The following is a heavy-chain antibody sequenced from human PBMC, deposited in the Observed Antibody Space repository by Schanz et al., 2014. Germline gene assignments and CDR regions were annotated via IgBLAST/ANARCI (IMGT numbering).Heavy chain of an antibody. D-gene: IGHD3-3*01. CDR2: IDPNSGGT. J-gene: IGHJ5*02. V-gene: IGHV1-2*02. CDR1: GNTLSAYS. Sequence: QVQLVQSGAEVKKPGASVKVSCKASGNTLSAYSIHWIRQAPGQGLEWMGWIDPNSGGTNYAQNFQGRVTMTKDTSINTVYMELSTLTSDDTAVYYCARESVSRTRLFDPWGQGTLVTVSS. CDR3: ARESVSRTRLFDP.